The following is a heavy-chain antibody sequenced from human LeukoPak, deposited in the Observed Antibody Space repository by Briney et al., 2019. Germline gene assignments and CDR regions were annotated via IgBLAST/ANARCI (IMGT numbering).Heavy chain of an antibody. CDR2: INSDGSST. Sequence: PGGSLRLSCAASGFTFSSYWMHWVRQAPGKGLVWVSRINSDGSSTSYADSVKGRFTISRDNAKNTLYLQMNSLRAEDTAVYYCAKDWSTVTTRYYFDYWGQGTLVTVSS. J-gene: IGHJ4*02. CDR1: GFTFSSYW. D-gene: IGHD4-17*01. CDR3: AKDWSTVTTRYYFDY. V-gene: IGHV3-74*01.